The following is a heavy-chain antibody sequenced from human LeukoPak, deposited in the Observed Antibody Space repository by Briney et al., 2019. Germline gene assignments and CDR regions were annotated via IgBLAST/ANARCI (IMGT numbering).Heavy chain of an antibody. Sequence: GGSLRLSCAASGFTFSSYEMNWVRQAPGKGLEWVSYISSSGSTTYYADSVKGRFTISRDNSKNTLYLQMNSLRAEDTAVYYCAKDRGAYYDSSGYYAGVFDYWGQGTLVTVSS. V-gene: IGHV3-48*03. J-gene: IGHJ4*02. D-gene: IGHD3-22*01. CDR2: ISSSGSTT. CDR3: AKDRGAYYDSSGYYAGVFDY. CDR1: GFTFSSYE.